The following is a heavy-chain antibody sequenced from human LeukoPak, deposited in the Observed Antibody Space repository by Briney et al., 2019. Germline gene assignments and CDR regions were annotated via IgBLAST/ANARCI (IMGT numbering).Heavy chain of an antibody. J-gene: IGHJ4*02. D-gene: IGHD5-18*01. V-gene: IGHV4-59*01. Sequence: KPSETLSLTCTVSGGSINYYYWSWIRQSPGKGLEWIGYIYSGGSSKYSPSLNGRVTLSTDPSKNQLSLRLSSVTAADAAVYYCARETRMDSAGPYFDYWGQGTLVTVSS. CDR1: GGSINYYY. CDR3: ARETRMDSAGPYFDY. CDR2: IYSGGSS.